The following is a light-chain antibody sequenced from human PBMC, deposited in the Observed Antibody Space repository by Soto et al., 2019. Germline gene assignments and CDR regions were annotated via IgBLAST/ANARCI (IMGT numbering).Light chain of an antibody. CDR3: QQYNNSPPWT. V-gene: IGKV3-15*01. J-gene: IGKJ1*01. CDR2: GAS. Sequence: EIVLTQSPVTLSVSPWERGTLSCRASQSIRSNLAWYQQKPGQAPRLLIYGASTRAAGIPARFSGSGSGAEFTLTISSLQSEDIAVYYCQQYNNSPPWTFGQGTKVDIK. CDR1: QSIRSN.